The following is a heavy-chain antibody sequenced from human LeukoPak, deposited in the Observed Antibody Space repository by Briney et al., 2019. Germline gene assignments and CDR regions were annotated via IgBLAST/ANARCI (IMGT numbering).Heavy chain of an antibody. CDR3: ARGVVQWLAYFDY. Sequence: GGSLRLSCAASGFTFSSYGKHWVRQAPGKGLEWVAVIWYDGSNKYYADSVKGRFTISRDNSKNTLYLQMNSLRAEDTAVYYCARGVVQWLAYFDYWGQGTLVTVSS. CDR2: IWYDGSNK. CDR1: GFTFSSYG. J-gene: IGHJ4*02. V-gene: IGHV3-33*01. D-gene: IGHD6-19*01.